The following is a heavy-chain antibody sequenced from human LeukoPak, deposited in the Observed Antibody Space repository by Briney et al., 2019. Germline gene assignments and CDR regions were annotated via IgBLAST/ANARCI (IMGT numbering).Heavy chain of an antibody. CDR2: ISAYNGNT. V-gene: IGHV1-18*01. Sequence: APVKVSCKASGYTFTSYGISWVRQAPGQGREWMGWISAYNGNTNYAQKLQGRVTMTTDTSTSTAYMELRSLRSDDTAVYYCARNIVVDYFDYWGQGTLVTVSS. CDR1: GYTFTSYG. CDR3: ARNIVVDYFDY. D-gene: IGHD2-15*01. J-gene: IGHJ4*02.